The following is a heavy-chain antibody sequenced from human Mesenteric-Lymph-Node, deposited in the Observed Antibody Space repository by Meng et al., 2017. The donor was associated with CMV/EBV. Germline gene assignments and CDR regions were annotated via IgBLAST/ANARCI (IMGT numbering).Heavy chain of an antibody. D-gene: IGHD2-2*01. J-gene: IGHJ4*02. V-gene: IGHV3-21*01. CDR1: GFTFSSYS. Sequence: GGSLRLSCAASGFTFSSYSMNWVRQAPGKGLEWVSSISSSSSYIYYADSVKGRFTISRDNAKNTLYLQMNSLRAEDTAVYYCAKDQGSTAAYFDYWGQGTLVTVSS. CDR3: AKDQGSTAAYFDY. CDR2: ISSSSSYI.